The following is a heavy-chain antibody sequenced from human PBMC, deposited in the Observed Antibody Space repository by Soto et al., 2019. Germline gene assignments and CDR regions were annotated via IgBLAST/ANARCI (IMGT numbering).Heavy chain of an antibody. J-gene: IGHJ6*02. CDR2: ISGSGGST. CDR1: GFTFSSYA. D-gene: IGHD3-10*01. CDR3: AKSGDFVRGYYYDMDV. V-gene: IGHV3-23*01. Sequence: EVQLLESGGGLVQPGGSLRLSCAASGFTFSSYAMSWVRQAPGKGLEWVSAISGSGGSTYYADSVKGRFTISRDNSKNPLYLQMNSLRAEDKAVYYCAKSGDFVRGYYYDMDVWGQGTPVTLSS.